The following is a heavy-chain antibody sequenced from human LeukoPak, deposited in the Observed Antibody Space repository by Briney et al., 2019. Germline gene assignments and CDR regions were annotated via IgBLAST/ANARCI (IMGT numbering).Heavy chain of an antibody. CDR1: GFTFSTYG. CDR2: IGGTDGTT. J-gene: IGHJ4*02. CDR3: TKRVDGSGTYYIDY. V-gene: IGHV3-23*01. Sequence: GRSLRLSCAASGFTFSTYGMNWVRQAPGKGMEWVSAIGGTDGTTFYADSVKGRFSISRDNSKNTLFLDMHSLRAEDTALYYCTKRVDGSGTYYIDYWGQGTLVTVSS. D-gene: IGHD3-10*01.